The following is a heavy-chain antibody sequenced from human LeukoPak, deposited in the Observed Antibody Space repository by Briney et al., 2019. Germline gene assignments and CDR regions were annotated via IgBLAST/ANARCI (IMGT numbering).Heavy chain of an antibody. V-gene: IGHV3-21*01. CDR2: ISSSSSYI. CDR1: GFTFSSYW. Sequence: GGSLRLSCAASGFTFSSYWMHWVRQAPGKGLEWVSSISSSSSYIYYADSVKGRFTISRDNAKNSLYLQMNSLRAEDTAVYYCARFSPGAQDAFDIWGQGTMVTVSS. J-gene: IGHJ3*02. CDR3: ARFSPGAQDAFDI. D-gene: IGHD3-10*01.